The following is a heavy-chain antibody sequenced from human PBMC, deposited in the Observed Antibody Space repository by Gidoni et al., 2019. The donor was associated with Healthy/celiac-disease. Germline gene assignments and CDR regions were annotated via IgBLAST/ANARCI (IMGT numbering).Heavy chain of an antibody. CDR2: ISGSGGST. V-gene: IGHV3-23*01. CDR3: AKAMTYYDSSGYYPPGYAFDI. J-gene: IGHJ3*02. D-gene: IGHD3-22*01. CDR1: GFTFSSYA. Sequence: EVQLLESGGGLVQPGGCLRLSCAASGFTFSSYAMSWVRQAPGKGLEWVSAISGSGGSTYYAAAMKGRFTISRDNSKNTLYLQMNSLRAEDTAVYYCAKAMTYYDSSGYYPPGYAFDIWGQGTMVTVSS.